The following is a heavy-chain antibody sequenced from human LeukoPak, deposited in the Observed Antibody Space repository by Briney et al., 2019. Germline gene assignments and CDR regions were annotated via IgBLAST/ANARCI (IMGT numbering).Heavy chain of an antibody. CDR3: ARDRDSYYSDSSGLTPRAAFDM. D-gene: IGHD3-22*01. Sequence: PGGSLRLSCAASGFTFSSSIMNWVRQAPGKGLEWVSSISSSSYYIYYADSVKGRFTISRDNAKNSLYLLMNSLRAEDTAVYYCARDRDSYYSDSSGLTPRAAFDMWGRGTMVTVSS. CDR2: ISSSSYYI. V-gene: IGHV3-21*01. CDR1: GFTFSSSI. J-gene: IGHJ3*02.